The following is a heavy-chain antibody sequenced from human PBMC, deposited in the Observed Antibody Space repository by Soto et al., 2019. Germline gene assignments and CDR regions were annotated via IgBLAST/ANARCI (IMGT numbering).Heavy chain of an antibody. Sequence: GPGVKEPGASVRVSCKASGYTFTSYGFSWVRQAPGQGLEWVGWVSANNGDTNSARNLQGRVTLTTDTSTITAYMDLRSLTSDDTAVYYCARDFRDSCGGTSCIYFDYWGQGTLVTVSS. D-gene: IGHD2-2*01. CDR3: ARDFRDSCGGTSCIYFDY. J-gene: IGHJ4*02. V-gene: IGHV1-18*01. CDR1: GYTFTSYG. CDR2: VSANNGDT.